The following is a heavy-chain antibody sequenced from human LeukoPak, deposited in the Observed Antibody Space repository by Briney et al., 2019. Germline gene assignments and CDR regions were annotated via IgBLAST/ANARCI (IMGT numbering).Heavy chain of an antibody. CDR3: ARSRGNPGYFEY. CDR1: GGTFSSYA. J-gene: IGHJ4*02. D-gene: IGHD1-14*01. V-gene: IGHV1-69*13. CDR2: IIPIFGTA. Sequence: AASVKVSCKASGGTFSSYAISWVRQAPGQGLEWMGGIIPIFGTANYAQKFQGRVTITADESTSTAYMELSSLRSEDTAAYYCARSRGNPGYFEYWGQGTQVTVSS.